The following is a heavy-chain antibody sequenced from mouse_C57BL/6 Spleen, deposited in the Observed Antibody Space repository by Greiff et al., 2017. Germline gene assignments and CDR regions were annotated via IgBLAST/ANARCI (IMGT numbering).Heavy chain of an antibody. CDR2: ISGGGGNT. D-gene: IGHD1-1*01. V-gene: IGHV5-9*01. Sequence: DVMLVESGGGLVKPGGSLKLSCAASGFTFSSYTMSWVRQTPEKRLEWVANISGGGGNTYYPDSVKGRVTMSRDNAKNTLYLQMSSLRSEDTALYYCARQDDYGSSYDWYFDVWGAGTTVTVSS. J-gene: IGHJ1*01. CDR1: GFTFSSYT. CDR3: ARQDDYGSSYDWYFDV.